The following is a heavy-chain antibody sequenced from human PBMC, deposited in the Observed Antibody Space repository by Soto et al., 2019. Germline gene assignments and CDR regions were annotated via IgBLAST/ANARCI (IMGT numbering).Heavy chain of an antibody. CDR2: ISASAGTT. J-gene: IGHJ4*02. Sequence: EVQLLESGGALVQPGGSLRLSCEAFGFTFTDHAMGWVRQAPGKGLGWVSLISASAGTTYYADSVRGRFTVSRDNAKSTLYLQMNSLRAADTALYFCAKDVSGAVTPYFDSWGQGSQVTVSS. CDR1: GFTFTDHA. V-gene: IGHV3-23*01. CDR3: AKDVSGAVTPYFDS. D-gene: IGHD4-17*01.